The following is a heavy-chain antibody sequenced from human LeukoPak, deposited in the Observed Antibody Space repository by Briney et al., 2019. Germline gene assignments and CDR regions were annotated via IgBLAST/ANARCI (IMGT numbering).Heavy chain of an antibody. CDR1: GGTFSSYA. CDR2: IIPIFGTA. Sequence: SVKVSCKASGGTFSSYAISWVRQAPGQGLQWMGGIIPIFGTANYAQKFQGRVTITADESTSTAYMELSSLRSEDTAVYYCARAPNYGSGSYTSPIFDYWGQGTLVTVSS. D-gene: IGHD3-10*01. V-gene: IGHV1-69*01. J-gene: IGHJ4*02. CDR3: ARAPNYGSGSYTSPIFDY.